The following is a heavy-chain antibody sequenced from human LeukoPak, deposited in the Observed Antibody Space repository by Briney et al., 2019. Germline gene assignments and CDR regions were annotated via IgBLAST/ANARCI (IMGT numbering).Heavy chain of an antibody. V-gene: IGHV1-2*02. CDR3: ARAPRGYCSGGSCTPPDAFDI. CDR2: INPNSGGT. Sequence: ASVKVSCKASGYTFTGYYMHWVRQAPGQGLGWMGWINPNSGGTSYAQKFQGRVTMTRDTSINTAYMELSRLRSDDTAVYYCARAPRGYCSGGSCTPPDAFDIWGQGTMVTVSS. J-gene: IGHJ3*02. CDR1: GYTFTGYY. D-gene: IGHD2-15*01.